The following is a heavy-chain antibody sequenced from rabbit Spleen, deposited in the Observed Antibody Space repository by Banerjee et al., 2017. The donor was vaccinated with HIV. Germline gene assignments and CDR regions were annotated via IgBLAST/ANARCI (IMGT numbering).Heavy chain of an antibody. J-gene: IGHJ4*01. CDR1: GFSFGDRDV. CDR2: INAATAKP. V-gene: IGHV1S45*01. Sequence: QEQLVESGGGLVQPEGSLTLTCTAYGFSFGDRDVMCWVRQAPGKGLEWIACINAATAKPVYATWAKGRFTISRTSSTTVTLRMTSLTAADTATYFCARDLVGVIGWNFYLWGQGTLVTVS. D-gene: IGHD1-1*01. CDR3: ARDLVGVIGWNFYL.